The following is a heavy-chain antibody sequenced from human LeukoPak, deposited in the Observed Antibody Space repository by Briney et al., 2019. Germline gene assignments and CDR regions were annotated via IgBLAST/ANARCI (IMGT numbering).Heavy chain of an antibody. Sequence: SETLSLTCTVSGGSISSSSYYWGWIRQPPGKGLEWIGSIYYSGSTYYNPSLKSRVTISVDTSKNQFSLKLSSVTAADTAVYYCASRYRLDPWGQGTLVTVSS. D-gene: IGHD1-1*01. CDR1: GGSISSSSYY. V-gene: IGHV4-39*07. CDR2: IYYSGST. CDR3: ASRYRLDP. J-gene: IGHJ5*02.